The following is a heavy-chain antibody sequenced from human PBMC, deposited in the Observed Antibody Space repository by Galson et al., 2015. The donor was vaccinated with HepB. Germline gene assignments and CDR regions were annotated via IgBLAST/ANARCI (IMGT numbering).Heavy chain of an antibody. CDR1: GFTFSSYW. V-gene: IGHV3-7*01. D-gene: IGHD3-10*01. CDR2: IKQDGSEK. CDR3: ARDGPYEWFGEWNR. J-gene: IGHJ4*02. Sequence: SLRLSCAASGFTFSSYWMSWVRQAPGKGLEWVANIKQDGSEKYYVDSVKGRFTISRDNAKNSLYLQMNSLRAEGTAVYYCARDGPYEWFGEWNRWGQGTLVTVSS.